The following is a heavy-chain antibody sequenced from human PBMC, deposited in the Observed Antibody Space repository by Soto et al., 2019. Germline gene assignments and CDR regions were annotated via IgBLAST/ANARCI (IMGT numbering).Heavy chain of an antibody. CDR3: ARDLDGLHDDTSRPFPRPG. D-gene: IGHD3-22*01. V-gene: IGHV4-30-4*01. Sequence: SETLSLTCTVSGGSISSDDYYWSWIRQAPGRGLEWIGYIHSSGSIYYNPSLKSRATMSIDTAGNQFSLKVSSVTVADTAVYYCARDLDGLHDDTSRPFPRPGWGQGTLVTVS. CDR2: IHSSGSI. J-gene: IGHJ1*01. CDR1: GGSISSDDYY.